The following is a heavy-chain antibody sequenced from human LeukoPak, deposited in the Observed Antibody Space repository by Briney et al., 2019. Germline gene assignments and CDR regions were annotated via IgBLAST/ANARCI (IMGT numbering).Heavy chain of an antibody. CDR3: ARGRSGYDHYYYYYYMDV. Sequence: PSQTLSLTCTVSGGSISSGSYYWSWIRQPAGKGLEYIGRIYTSGSTNYNPSLKSRVTISVDTSKNQFSLKLSSVTAADTAVYYCARGRSGYDHYYYYYYMDVWGKGTTVTISS. D-gene: IGHD5-12*01. V-gene: IGHV4-61*02. J-gene: IGHJ6*03. CDR2: IYTSGST. CDR1: GGSISSGSYY.